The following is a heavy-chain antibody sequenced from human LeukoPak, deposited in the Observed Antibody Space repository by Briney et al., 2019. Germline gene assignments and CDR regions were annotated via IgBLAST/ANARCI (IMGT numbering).Heavy chain of an antibody. CDR2: IYNSGTT. V-gene: IGHV4-39*01. CDR3: ARHRVGHCTSVTCPTFEY. J-gene: IGHJ4*02. CDR1: SASISGTYYF. Sequence: SETLSLTCTVTSASISGTYYFWGWIRQSPGKGLEWIGSIYNSGTTYYNPSLKSRVTISVDTSKNQFSLKLTSVTAADTAVYYCARHRVGHCTSVTCPTFEYWGQGTLVTVSS. D-gene: IGHD2-8*02.